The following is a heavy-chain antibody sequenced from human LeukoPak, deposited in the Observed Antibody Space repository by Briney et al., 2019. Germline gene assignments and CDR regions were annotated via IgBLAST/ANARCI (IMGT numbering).Heavy chain of an antibody. J-gene: IGHJ4*02. V-gene: IGHV4-34*09. CDR3: ARGRRVRGGPFDY. CDR1: GGSFSGYY. Sequence: SETLSLTCAVYGGSFSGYYWSWIRQPPGKGLEWIGEINHSGSTNYNPSLKSRVTISVDTSKNQFSLKLSSVTAADTAVYYCARGRRVRGGPFDYWGQGTLDTVSS. D-gene: IGHD3-10*02. CDR2: INHSGST.